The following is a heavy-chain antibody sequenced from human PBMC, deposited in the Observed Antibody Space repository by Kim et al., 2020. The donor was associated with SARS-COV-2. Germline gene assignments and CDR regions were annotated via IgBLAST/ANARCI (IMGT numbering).Heavy chain of an antibody. CDR3: AKAKRFGELLHNPAYFDY. Sequence: GGSLRLSCAASGFTFSSYAMSWVRQAPGKGLEWVSAISGSGGSTYYADSVKGRFTISRDNSKNTLYLQMNSLRAEDTAVYYCAKAKRFGELLHNPAYFDYWGQGTLVTVSS. V-gene: IGHV3-23*01. D-gene: IGHD3-10*01. CDR1: GFTFSSYA. J-gene: IGHJ4*02. CDR2: ISGSGGST.